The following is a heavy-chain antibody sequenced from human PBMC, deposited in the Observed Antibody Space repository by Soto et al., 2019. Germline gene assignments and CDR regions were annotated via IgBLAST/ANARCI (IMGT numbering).Heavy chain of an antibody. J-gene: IGHJ4*02. Sequence: GGSLRLSCAASGFTFSDYYMSWIRQAPGKGLEWVSYISSSSSYTNYADSVKGRFTISRDNSKNTLYLQMNSLRAEDTAVYYCAKGSDILIVITPCDYWGQGTLVTVSS. CDR1: GFTFSDYY. CDR3: AKGSDILIVITPCDY. D-gene: IGHD3-22*01. CDR2: ISSSSSYT. V-gene: IGHV3-11*05.